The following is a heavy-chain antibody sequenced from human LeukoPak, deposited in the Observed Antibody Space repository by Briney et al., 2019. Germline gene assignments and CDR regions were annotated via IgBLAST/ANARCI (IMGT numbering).Heavy chain of an antibody. V-gene: IGHV4-4*02. CDR3: ARVVVRVRGVIFRWLDP. D-gene: IGHD3-10*01. CDR2: IYPSGSI. CDR1: GGSISSDNW. Sequence: PSETLSLTCGVSGGSISSDNWWNWVRPSPGKGLEWIGEIYPSGSINYNPSFKSRVTISIDKSKNQFSLELTSVTAADTAVYFCARVVVRVRGVIFRWLDPWGQGTLVTVSS. J-gene: IGHJ5*02.